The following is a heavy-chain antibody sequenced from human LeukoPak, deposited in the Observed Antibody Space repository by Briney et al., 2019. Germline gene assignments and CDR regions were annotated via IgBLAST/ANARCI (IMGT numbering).Heavy chain of an antibody. J-gene: IGHJ6*02. CDR3: ARLRAARTESYFYYGMDV. CDR1: GFTFSGSA. V-gene: IGHV3-73*01. D-gene: IGHD6-6*01. Sequence: GGSLRLSCAASGFTFSGSAIHWVRQASGRGLEWVGRIRSKADTAYAASVKGRFTISRADSRNTAYLQMNSLQTEDTAVYYCARLRAARTESYFYYGMDVWGQGTTVTVSS. CDR2: IRSKADT.